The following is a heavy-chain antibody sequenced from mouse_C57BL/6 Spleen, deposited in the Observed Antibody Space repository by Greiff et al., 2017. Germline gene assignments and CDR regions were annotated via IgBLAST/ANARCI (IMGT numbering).Heavy chain of an antibody. D-gene: IGHD2-4*01. CDR1: GFTFSDYY. J-gene: IGHJ4*01. V-gene: IGHV5-16*01. CDR3: ARGGYDYDESYAMDY. Sequence: EVMLVESEGGLVQPGSSMKLSCTASGFTFSDYYMAWVRQVPEKGLEWVANINYDGSSTYYLDSLKSRFIISRDNAKNILYLQMSSLKSEDTATYYCARGGYDYDESYAMDYWGQGTSVTVSS. CDR2: INYDGSST.